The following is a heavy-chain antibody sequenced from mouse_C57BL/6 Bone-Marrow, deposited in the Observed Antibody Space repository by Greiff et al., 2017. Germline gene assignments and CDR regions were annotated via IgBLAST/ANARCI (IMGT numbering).Heavy chain of an antibody. CDR1: GYTFTSYW. CDR3: ARKGGDYGNFAY. Sequence: QVQLQQPGAELVMPGASVKLSCKASGYTFTSYWMHWVKQRPGQGLEWIGEIDPSDSYTNYNQKFKGKSTLTVDKSSSTAYMQLSSLTSEDSAVYYCARKGGDYGNFAYGGQGTLVTVSA. D-gene: IGHD2-4*01. V-gene: IGHV1-69*01. J-gene: IGHJ3*01. CDR2: IDPSDSYT.